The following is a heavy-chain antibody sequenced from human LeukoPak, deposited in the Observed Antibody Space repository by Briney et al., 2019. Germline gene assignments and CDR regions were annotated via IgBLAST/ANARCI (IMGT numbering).Heavy chain of an antibody. Sequence: SETLSLTCTVSGGFSSFYYWTWIRQPPGKGLEWIGNIHTSGSTDYSPSLKSRVTISIDTSKNPFSLRLSSVTAAATAVYYCARPGQSSWWVYFNYWGQGTLVTGSS. CDR2: IHTSGST. J-gene: IGHJ4*02. V-gene: IGHV4-4*09. CDR1: GGFSSFYY. D-gene: IGHD2-15*01. CDR3: ARPGQSSWWVYFNY.